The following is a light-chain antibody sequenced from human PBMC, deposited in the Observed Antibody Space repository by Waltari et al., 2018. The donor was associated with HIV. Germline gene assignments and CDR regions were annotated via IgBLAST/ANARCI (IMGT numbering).Light chain of an antibody. J-gene: IGKJ1*01. CDR3: QQYNNWPPWT. CDR2: GVS. V-gene: IGKV3-15*01. CDR1: QSVGTN. Sequence: MVVTQSRASVSVSPGGAATLSCRARQSVGTNLAWYQQRPGQAPRLLIYGVSTRATDIPARFSGSGSGTDFTLTINSLQSEDSAVYYCQQYNNWPPWTFGQGTKVEI.